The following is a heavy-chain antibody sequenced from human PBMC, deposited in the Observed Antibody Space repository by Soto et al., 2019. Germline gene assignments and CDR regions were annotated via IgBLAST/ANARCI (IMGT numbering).Heavy chain of an antibody. J-gene: IGHJ4*02. CDR1: GGTTSSYT. D-gene: IGHD1-1*01. CDR2: IVPMIGKV. Sequence: QVHLVQSGAEVEKPGSSVKVSCKVSGGTTSSYTIGWVRQAPGQGLQWMGNIVPMIGKVDYAQTFQDRVTLTADKSTRTVYMELRSLRSEATAVYFCALRTGNWNPLGDWGQGTLVTVSS. V-gene: IGHV1-69*02. CDR3: ALRTGNWNPLGD.